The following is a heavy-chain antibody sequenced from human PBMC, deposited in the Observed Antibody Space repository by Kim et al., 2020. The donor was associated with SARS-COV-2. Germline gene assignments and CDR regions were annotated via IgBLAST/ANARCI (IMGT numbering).Heavy chain of an antibody. V-gene: IGHV3-11*05. CDR3: ARVKCSSTSCGYDYYYYYGLDV. CDR2: ISSSSSYT. D-gene: IGHD2-2*01. CDR1: GFTFSDYY. Sequence: GGSLRLSCAASGFTFSDYYMSWIRQAPGKGLEWVSYISSSSSYTNYADSVKGRFTISRDHAKNSLYLQMNSLRAEDTAVYYCARVKCSSTSCGYDYYYYYGLDVGGQGTTGTVS. J-gene: IGHJ6*02.